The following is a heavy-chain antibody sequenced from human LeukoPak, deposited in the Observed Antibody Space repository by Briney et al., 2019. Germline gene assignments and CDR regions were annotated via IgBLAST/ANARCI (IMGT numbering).Heavy chain of an antibody. D-gene: IGHD3-22*01. V-gene: IGHV4-59*08. Sequence: SETLSLTCTVSGYSISSGYYWSWIRQPPGKGLEWIGYIYYSGSTNYNPSLKSRVTISVDTSNNQFSLKLSSVTAADTAVYYCARPLSYYYDSSGDDAFDIWGQGTMVTVSS. CDR2: IYYSGST. J-gene: IGHJ3*02. CDR3: ARPLSYYYDSSGDDAFDI. CDR1: GYSISSGYY.